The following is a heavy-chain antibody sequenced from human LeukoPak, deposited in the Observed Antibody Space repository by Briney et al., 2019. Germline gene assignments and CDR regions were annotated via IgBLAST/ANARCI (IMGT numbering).Heavy chain of an antibody. J-gene: IGHJ4*02. CDR2: ISGSGDNI. Sequence: PGGSLRLSCAASGFTFINFAMNWVRQAPGKGLEWVSAISGSGDNIYYADSVEGRFTISRENSKNTLSRQMNSLRAEDTAVYYCAKARTYCSGGVCFFDSWGERSPVTVSS. CDR3: AKARTYCSGGVCFFDS. D-gene: IGHD2-8*02. CDR1: GFTFINFA. V-gene: IGHV3-23*01.